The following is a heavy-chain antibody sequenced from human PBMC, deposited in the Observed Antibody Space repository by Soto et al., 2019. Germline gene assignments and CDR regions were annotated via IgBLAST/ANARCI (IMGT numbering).Heavy chain of an antibody. CDR2: ISYDGSNK. J-gene: IGHJ4*02. CDR1: GFTFSSYG. D-gene: IGHD3-16*01. CDR3: AKMGGG. V-gene: IGHV3-30*18. Sequence: QVQLVESGGGVVQPGRSLRLSCAASGFTFSSYGMHWVRQAPGKGLEWVAVISYDGSNKYYADSVKGRFTISGDNSKNTLYLQMNSLKAEDTAVYYCAKMGGGWGQGTLVTVSS.